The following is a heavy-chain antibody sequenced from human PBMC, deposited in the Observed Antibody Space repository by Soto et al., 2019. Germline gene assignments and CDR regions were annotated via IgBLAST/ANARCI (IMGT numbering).Heavy chain of an antibody. J-gene: IGHJ5*02. CDR2: IYYSGST. Sequence: SETLSLTCTVSGGSISSSSYYWGWIRQPPGKGLEWIGSIYYSGSTYHNPSLKSRVTISVDTSKNQFSLKLSSVTAADTAVYYCARGRSIAAAGHNWFDPWGQGTLVTVSS. V-gene: IGHV4-39*01. CDR1: GGSISSSSYY. CDR3: ARGRSIAAAGHNWFDP. D-gene: IGHD6-13*01.